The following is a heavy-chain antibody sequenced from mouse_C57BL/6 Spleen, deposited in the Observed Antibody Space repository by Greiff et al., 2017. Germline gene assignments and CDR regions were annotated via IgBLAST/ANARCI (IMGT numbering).Heavy chain of an antibody. D-gene: IGHD2-3*01. Sequence: QVQLKESGAELVKPGASVKISCKASGYAFSSYWMNWVKQRPGKGLEWIGQIYPGDGDTNYNGKFKGKATLTADKSSSTAYRQLSSLTSEDSAVYFCARKVEIYDGYYYAMDYWGQGTSVTVSS. V-gene: IGHV1-80*01. CDR3: ARKVEIYDGYYYAMDY. CDR1: GYAFSSYW. CDR2: IYPGDGDT. J-gene: IGHJ4*01.